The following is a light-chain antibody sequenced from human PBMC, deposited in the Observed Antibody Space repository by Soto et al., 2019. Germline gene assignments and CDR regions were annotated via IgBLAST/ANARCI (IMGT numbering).Light chain of an antibody. Sequence: DIQMTQSPSTLSASVGDRVTITCRASQSISSWLAWYQQKPGKAPKLLIYDASSLESGVPSRFSGSGSGTEFTLTISSLQPDDFATYYCQQYNSIQKTFGQGTKVEI. V-gene: IGKV1-5*01. J-gene: IGKJ1*01. CDR1: QSISSW. CDR3: QQYNSIQKT. CDR2: DAS.